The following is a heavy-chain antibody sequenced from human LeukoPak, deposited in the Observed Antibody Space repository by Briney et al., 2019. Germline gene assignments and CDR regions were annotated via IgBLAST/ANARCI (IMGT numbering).Heavy chain of an antibody. CDR2: ISSSSSYI. CDR3: ARTILVDTARNFDY. J-gene: IGHJ4*02. Sequence: GGSLRLSCAASGFTFSSYSMNWVRQAPGKGLEWVSSISSSSSYIYYADSVKGRFTISRDNVKNSLYLQMNSLRAEDTAVYYCARTILVDTARNFDYWGQGTLVTVSS. D-gene: IGHD5-18*01. V-gene: IGHV3-21*01. CDR1: GFTFSSYS.